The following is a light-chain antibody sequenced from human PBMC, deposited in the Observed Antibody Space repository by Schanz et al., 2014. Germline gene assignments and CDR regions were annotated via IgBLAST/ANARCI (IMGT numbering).Light chain of an antibody. Sequence: EIVMTQSPATLSVSPGERATLSCRASQSVSSNLAWYQQKPGQAPRLLIYGASTRATGIPARFSGGGSGTDFTLTISSLEPEDFATYYCQQLDTYPRTFGQGTRLGIK. CDR3: QQLDTYPRT. V-gene: IGKV3D-15*01. CDR2: GAS. CDR1: QSVSSN. J-gene: IGKJ5*01.